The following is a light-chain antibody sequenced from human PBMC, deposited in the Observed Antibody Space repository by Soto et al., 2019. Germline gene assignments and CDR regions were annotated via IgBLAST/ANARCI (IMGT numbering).Light chain of an antibody. CDR1: QTVSNSY. CDR2: GAS. Sequence: EIVLTQSPGTLSLSPGERATLSCGASQTVSNSYLAWYQQKPGQAPRLLIYGASSSDTGIPDRFSGSGLGADFTLTISRLEPEDFAVYYCQQYANSPSPVGPGTKVDIK. J-gene: IGKJ3*01. CDR3: QQYANSPSP. V-gene: IGKV3-20*01.